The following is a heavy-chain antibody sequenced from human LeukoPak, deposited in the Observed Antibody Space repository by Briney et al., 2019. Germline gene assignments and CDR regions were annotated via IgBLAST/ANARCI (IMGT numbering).Heavy chain of an antibody. CDR3: ASGYDFWSGYLDY. Sequence: SVKVSCKASGGTFSSYAISWVRQAPGQGLEWMGGIIPIFGTANYAQKFQGRVTITADESTSTAYMELSSLRSEDAAVYYCASGYDFWSGYLDYWGQGTLVTVSS. J-gene: IGHJ4*02. V-gene: IGHV1-69*13. CDR1: GGTFSSYA. D-gene: IGHD3-3*01. CDR2: IIPIFGTA.